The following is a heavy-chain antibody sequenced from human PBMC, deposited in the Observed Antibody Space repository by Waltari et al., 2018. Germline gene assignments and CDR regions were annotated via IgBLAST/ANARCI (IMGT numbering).Heavy chain of an antibody. CDR2: ISYDGSNK. V-gene: IGHV3-30*18. CDR1: GFTFSSYG. J-gene: IGHJ4*02. Sequence: QVQLVESGGGVVQPGRSLRLSCAATGFTFSSYGMPRVRLAPGKGLEWVAVISYDGSNKYYADSVKGRFTISRDNSKNTLYLQMNSLRAEDTAVYYCAKDRSGIAVAGTADYWGQGTLVTVSS. D-gene: IGHD6-19*01. CDR3: AKDRSGIAVAGTADY.